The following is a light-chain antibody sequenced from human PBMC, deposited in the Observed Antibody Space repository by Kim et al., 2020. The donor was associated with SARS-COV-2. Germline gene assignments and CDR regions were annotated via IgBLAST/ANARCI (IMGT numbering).Light chain of an antibody. CDR3: SAWDSSLSAWV. J-gene: IGLJ3*02. CDR1: SNNVGYEG. CDR2: RNN. Sequence: QTATITYTGNSNNVGYEGAAWLQQHQGHPPKLLTYRNNNRPSGISDRFSASRSGNTASLTISGLQPEDETDYYCSAWDSSLSAWVFGGGTQLTVL. V-gene: IGLV10-54*04.